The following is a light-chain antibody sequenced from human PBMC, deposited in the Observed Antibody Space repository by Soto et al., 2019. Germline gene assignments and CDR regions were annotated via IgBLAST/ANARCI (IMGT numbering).Light chain of an antibody. CDR3: ETWDTTVVV. CDR1: SGHSTYI. Sequence: QLVLTQSSSASASLGSSVKLTCTLSSGHSTYIIAWHQQQPGKAPRYLMKLEGSGSYNKGSGIPDRFSGSSSGADRYLTIPTPHFEEGANYYCETWDTTVVVFGGGTKVTV. V-gene: IGLV4-60*02. CDR2: LEGSGSY. J-gene: IGLJ2*01.